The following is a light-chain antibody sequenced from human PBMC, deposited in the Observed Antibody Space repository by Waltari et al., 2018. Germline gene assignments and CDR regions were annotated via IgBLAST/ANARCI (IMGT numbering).Light chain of an antibody. V-gene: IGLV3-1*01. Sequence: SYELTQPPSVSVSPGQTASITCSGDKLGDKYACCYQQKPGQSPVLVIYQASKQPSGIPGRFSGSNSGNTATLTISGTQAMDEADYYCQAWDSSTVVFGGGTKLTVL. CDR3: QAWDSSTVV. CDR2: QAS. CDR1: KLGDKY. J-gene: IGLJ2*01.